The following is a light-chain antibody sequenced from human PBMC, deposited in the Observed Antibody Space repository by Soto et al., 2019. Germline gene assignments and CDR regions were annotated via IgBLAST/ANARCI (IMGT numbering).Light chain of an antibody. J-gene: IGKJ4*01. CDR3: QQYKKWPPLT. CDR2: GAS. V-gene: IGKV3-15*01. CDR1: QSVRSS. Sequence: EILMTQSPATLSVSPGERATLSCRASQSVRSSLAWYQHKPGRPPRLLIYGASTRATGVPARFSGSGSGTEFTLTISSLQSEDCAVYYCQQYKKWPPLTFGGGTKVEIK.